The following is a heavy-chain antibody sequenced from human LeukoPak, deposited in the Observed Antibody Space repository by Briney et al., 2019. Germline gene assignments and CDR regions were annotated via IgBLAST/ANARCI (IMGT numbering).Heavy chain of an antibody. D-gene: IGHD2-2*01. CDR2: MYHSGST. J-gene: IGHJ4*02. CDR3: ARGGTMPLYYFGY. Sequence: PSETLSLTCAVSGGSISSGDYSWNWIRQPPGKGLEWIGYMYHSGSTYYNPSLRRRVTISVDRSKNQFSLRLSSVTAADTAVYYCARGGTMPLYYFGYWGQGTLVTVSS. V-gene: IGHV4-30-2*01. CDR1: GGSISSGDYS.